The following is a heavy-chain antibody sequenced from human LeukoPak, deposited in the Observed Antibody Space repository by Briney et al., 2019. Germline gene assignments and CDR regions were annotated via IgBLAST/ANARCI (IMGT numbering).Heavy chain of an antibody. D-gene: IGHD2-2*01. CDR1: GYTFTGYH. CDR2: INSNSGDT. V-gene: IGHV1-2*06. Sequence: GASVKVSCRASGYTFTGYHIHWVRQAPGQGLEWMGRINSNSGDTNYAQNFQGRVTMTRDTSINTAYMELSRLRSDDTAVYYCARDYCSSTSCLFDYWGQGTLVTVSS. J-gene: IGHJ4*02. CDR3: ARDYCSSTSCLFDY.